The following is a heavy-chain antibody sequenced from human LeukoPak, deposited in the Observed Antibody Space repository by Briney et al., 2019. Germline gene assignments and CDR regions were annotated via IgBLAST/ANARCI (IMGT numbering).Heavy chain of an antibody. CDR3: AKDRSLDGGNSNGYFDS. CDR2: ISGSAGST. Sequence: QPGGSLRLSCAASGFTFSSYAMNWVRQAPGKGLEWVSIISGSAGSTYYADSVKGRFTISRDNSKNTLFLQMNSLRAEDTAVYYCAKDRSLDGGNSNGYFDSWGQGTLVTVSS. CDR1: GFTFSSYA. V-gene: IGHV3-23*01. D-gene: IGHD4-23*01. J-gene: IGHJ4*02.